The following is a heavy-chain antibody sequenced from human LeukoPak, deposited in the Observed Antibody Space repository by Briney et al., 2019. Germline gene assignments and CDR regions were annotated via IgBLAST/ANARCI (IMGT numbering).Heavy chain of an antibody. J-gene: IGHJ4*02. CDR2: IYSSGNT. CDR1: GGSISGYF. Sequence: SDTLSLTCTFSGGSISGYFWNWIRQPAGKGLEWIGRIYSSGNTDYNSSLRSRVTMSLDTSKSQFSLKLTSVTAADTAVYYCARGHRDYVTSGYYMDYWGQGTLVTVSS. V-gene: IGHV4-4*07. CDR3: ARGHRDYVTSGYYMDY. D-gene: IGHD3-3*01.